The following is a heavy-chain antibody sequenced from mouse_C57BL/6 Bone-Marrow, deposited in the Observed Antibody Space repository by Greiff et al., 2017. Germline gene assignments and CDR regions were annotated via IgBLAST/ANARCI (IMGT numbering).Heavy chain of an antibody. CDR3: ARDRRRTWFAY. Sequence: EVKLMESGGGLVKPGGSLKLSCEASGFTFSSYAMSWVRQTPEKRLEWVATISDGGSYTYYPDNVKGRFTISRDNAKNNLYLQMSHLKSEDTAMYYCARDRRRTWFAYWGQGTLVTVSA. J-gene: IGHJ3*01. V-gene: IGHV5-4*01. CDR1: GFTFSSYA. CDR2: ISDGGSYT.